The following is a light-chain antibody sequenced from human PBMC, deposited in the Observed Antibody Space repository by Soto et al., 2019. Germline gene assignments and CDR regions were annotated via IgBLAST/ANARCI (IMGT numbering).Light chain of an antibody. V-gene: IGKV3-20*01. Sequence: EIVLTQSPGTLSLSPGERATLSCRASESVSTSYLAWYQQKPGQAPRLLIYGASGRATGIPDRFSVSASGTDFTLTISRLEPEDFAVYSCQPYGTSALFGPGTKVDIK. CDR3: QPYGTSAL. CDR1: ESVSTSY. J-gene: IGKJ3*01. CDR2: GAS.